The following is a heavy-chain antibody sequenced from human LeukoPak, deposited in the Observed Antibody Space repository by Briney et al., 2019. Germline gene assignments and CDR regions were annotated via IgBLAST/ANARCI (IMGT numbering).Heavy chain of an antibody. J-gene: IGHJ3*02. CDR2: INPNSGGT. Sequence: ASVKVSCKASGYTFTGYYMHWVRQAPGQGLEWMGWINPNSGGTNYAQKFQGRVTMTRDTSISTAYMELSRLRSDDTAVYYCARDYYRTYYYDSSGYLHDAFDIWGQGTMVTVSS. CDR1: GYTFTGYY. D-gene: IGHD3-22*01. CDR3: ARDYYRTYYYDSSGYLHDAFDI. V-gene: IGHV1-2*02.